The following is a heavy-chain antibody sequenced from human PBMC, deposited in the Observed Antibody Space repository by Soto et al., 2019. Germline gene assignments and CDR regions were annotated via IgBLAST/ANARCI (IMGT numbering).Heavy chain of an antibody. V-gene: IGHV4-30-4*01. J-gene: IGHJ6*02. D-gene: IGHD4-17*01. CDR1: GGSFISGDYY. Sequence: PSETLFLTCTVSGGSFISGDYYWSWVRQPPGKGLEWIGYIYYTGSTFNNPSLKSRVSISIDTSKTQFSLKLSSVTAADTAVYYCARIHFGDEPSYYYYGMDVWGQGTTVTVSS. CDR2: IYYTGST. CDR3: ARIHFGDEPSYYYYGMDV.